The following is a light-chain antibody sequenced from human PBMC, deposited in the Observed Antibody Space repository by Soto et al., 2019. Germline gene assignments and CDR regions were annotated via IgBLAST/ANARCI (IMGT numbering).Light chain of an antibody. CDR1: QSVSSSY. Sequence: EIVLTQSPGTLSLSPGERATLSCMSSQSVSSSYLAWYQQKPGQAPRLLIYGASSRATGIPDRFSGSGSGTDFTLTISRLEPVDFAVYYCQQYGGSPLTFGGGTKVDIK. V-gene: IGKV3-20*01. CDR3: QQYGGSPLT. J-gene: IGKJ4*01. CDR2: GAS.